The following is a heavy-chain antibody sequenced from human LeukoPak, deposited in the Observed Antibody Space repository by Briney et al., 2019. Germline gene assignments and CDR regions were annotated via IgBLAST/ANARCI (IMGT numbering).Heavy chain of an antibody. CDR3: ARRYFDWLLSRYYYYYMDV. CDR2: IYHSGST. Sequence: SGTLSLTCAVSGGSISGSNWWSWVRQAPGKGLEWIGEIYHSGSTNYNPSLKSRVTISVDTSKNQFSLKLSSVTAADTAVYYCARRYFDWLLSRYYYYYMDVWGKGTTVTISS. J-gene: IGHJ6*03. CDR1: GGSISGSNW. D-gene: IGHD3-9*01. V-gene: IGHV4-4*02.